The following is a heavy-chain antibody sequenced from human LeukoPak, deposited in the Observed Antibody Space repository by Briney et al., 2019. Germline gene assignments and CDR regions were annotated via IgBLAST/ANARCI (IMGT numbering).Heavy chain of an antibody. D-gene: IGHD3-10*01. J-gene: IGHJ3*02. V-gene: IGHV4-30-2*01. CDR2: IYHSGST. CDR3: ASLYYYGSGSYAFDI. CDR1: GGSISSGGYS. Sequence: SSETLSLTCAVSGGSISSGGYSWSWIRQPPGKGLEWIGYIYHSGSTYYNPSLKSRVTISVDRSKNQFSLKLSSVTAADTAVYYCASLYYYGSGSYAFDIWGQGTMVTVSS.